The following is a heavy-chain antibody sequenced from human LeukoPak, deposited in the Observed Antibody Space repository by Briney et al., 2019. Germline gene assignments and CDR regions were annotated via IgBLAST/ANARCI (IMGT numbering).Heavy chain of an antibody. D-gene: IGHD6-13*01. CDR1: GGTFSSYA. CDR2: INPNSGGT. CDR3: ARVFLAAAGPFDY. J-gene: IGHJ4*02. V-gene: IGHV1-2*02. Sequence: GASVKVSCKASGGTFSSYAISWVRQAPGQGLEWMGWINPNSGGTNYAQKFQGRVTMTRDTSISTAYMELSRLRSDDTAVYYCARVFLAAAGPFDYWGQGTLVAVSS.